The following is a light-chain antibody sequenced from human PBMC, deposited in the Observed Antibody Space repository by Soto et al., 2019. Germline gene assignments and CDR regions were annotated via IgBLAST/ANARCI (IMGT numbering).Light chain of an antibody. CDR3: QRYGGSPIFS. CDR2: GTS. J-gene: IGKJ3*01. V-gene: IGKV3-20*01. CDR1: QFITSAY. Sequence: EPLLTQSPGTLSLSPGDTATLSCRASQFITSAYLAWYQQKPGQAPRLLLYGTSTRAAGIPDRFTGSGSGTDFTLTISRLEPEDFGVYYCQRYGGSPIFSFGPGTKVEIK.